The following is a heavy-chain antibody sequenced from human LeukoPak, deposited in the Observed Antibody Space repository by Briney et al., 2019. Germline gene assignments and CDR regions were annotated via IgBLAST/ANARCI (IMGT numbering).Heavy chain of an antibody. D-gene: IGHD5-12*01. CDR2: ISYDGSNK. Sequence: PGGSLRLSCAASGFTFSSYAMHWVRQAPGKGLEWVAVISYDGSNKYYADSVKGRFTISRDNSKNTLYLQMNSLRAEDTAVYYCARDGAGYSDYYYYYGMDVWGQGTTVTVSS. V-gene: IGHV3-30*04. CDR3: ARDGAGYSDYYYYYGMDV. J-gene: IGHJ6*02. CDR1: GFTFSSYA.